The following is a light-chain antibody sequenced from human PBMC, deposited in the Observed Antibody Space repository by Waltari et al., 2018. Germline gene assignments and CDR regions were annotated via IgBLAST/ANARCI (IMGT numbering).Light chain of an antibody. CDR1: SSNYEHNP. CDR3: ASWDYSLNGVV. Sequence: QPVATQPPSASGTPGQRVTIACSGSSSNYEHNPVNWYQQLPARAPRLLIYSNSHRPSGVPARFSASTSGRSASLAISGLQSDDEGNYYCASWDYSLNGVVYGGGTKLTVL. CDR2: SNS. V-gene: IGLV1-44*01. J-gene: IGLJ2*01.